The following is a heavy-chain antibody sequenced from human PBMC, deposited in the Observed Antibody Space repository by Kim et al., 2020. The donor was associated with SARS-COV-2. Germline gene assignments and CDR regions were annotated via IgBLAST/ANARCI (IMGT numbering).Heavy chain of an antibody. V-gene: IGHV4-39*01. Sequence: SETLSLTCTVSGGSISSSSYYWGWIRQPPGKGLEWIGSIYYSGSTYYNPSLKSRVTISVDTSKNQFSLKLSSVTAADTAVYYCASRTRGGYSYGYIYWGQGTLGTVSS. CDR2: IYYSGST. J-gene: IGHJ4*02. CDR1: GGSISSSSYY. CDR3: ASRTRGGYSYGYIY. D-gene: IGHD5-18*01.